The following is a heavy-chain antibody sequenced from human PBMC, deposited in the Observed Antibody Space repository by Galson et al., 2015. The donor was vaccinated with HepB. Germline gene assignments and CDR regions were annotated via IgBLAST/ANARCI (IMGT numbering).Heavy chain of an antibody. J-gene: IGHJ4*02. D-gene: IGHD3-9*01. V-gene: IGHV4-34*01. CDR3: ARFGPSETDILTGYGLDY. CDR1: SGSFSDYY. Sequence: SETLSLTCAVYSGSFSDYYWSWIRQPPGKGLEWIGEVTHSGSTNYDPSLKSRVTISVDTSKNQFSLKLNSVTAADTAVYYCARFGPSETDILTGYGLDYWGQGTLVTVSS. CDR2: VTHSGST.